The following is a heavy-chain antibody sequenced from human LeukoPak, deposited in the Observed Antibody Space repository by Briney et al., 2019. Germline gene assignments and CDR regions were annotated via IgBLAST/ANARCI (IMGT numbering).Heavy chain of an antibody. Sequence: PSETLSLTCAVYGGSFSGYYWSWIRQPPGKGLEWIGEINHSGSTNYNPPLKSRVTISVDTSKNQFSLKLSSVTAADTAVYYCARERNRYSSGWLDPWGQGTLVTVSS. CDR1: GGSFSGYY. CDR3: ARERNRYSSGWLDP. D-gene: IGHD6-19*01. CDR2: INHSGST. J-gene: IGHJ5*02. V-gene: IGHV4-34*01.